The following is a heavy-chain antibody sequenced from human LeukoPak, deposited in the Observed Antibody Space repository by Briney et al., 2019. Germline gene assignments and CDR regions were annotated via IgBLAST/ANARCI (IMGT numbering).Heavy chain of an antibody. CDR3: ARDISGYYPHDAFDI. J-gene: IGHJ3*02. Sequence: ASVKVSCKASGYTFTGYYMHWVRQAPGQGLEWMGWINPNSSGTNYAQKFQGRATMTRDTSISTAYMELSRLRSDDTAVYYCARDISGYYPHDAFDIWGQGTMVTVSS. CDR2: INPNSSGT. CDR1: GYTFTGYY. D-gene: IGHD3-22*01. V-gene: IGHV1-2*02.